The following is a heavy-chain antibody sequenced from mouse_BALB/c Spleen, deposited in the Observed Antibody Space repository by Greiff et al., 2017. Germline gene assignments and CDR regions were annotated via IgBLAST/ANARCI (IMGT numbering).Heavy chain of an antibody. V-gene: IGHV1-4*02. Sequence: VQLQQSAAELARPGASVKMSCKASGYTFTSYTMHWVKQRPGQGLEWIGYINPSSGYTEYNQKFKDKTTLTADKSSSTAYMQLSSLTSEDSAVYYCARGGDGYDHYWGQGTTLTVSS. J-gene: IGHJ2*01. CDR2: INPSSGYT. CDR1: GYTFTSYT. D-gene: IGHD2-2*01. CDR3: ARGGDGYDHY.